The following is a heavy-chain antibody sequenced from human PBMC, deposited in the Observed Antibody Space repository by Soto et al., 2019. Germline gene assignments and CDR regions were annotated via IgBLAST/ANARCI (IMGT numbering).Heavy chain of an antibody. CDR2: TSYDGSKK. CDR3: AKDRGWSSADLDY. V-gene: IGHV3-30*18. D-gene: IGHD6-19*01. J-gene: IGHJ4*02. CDR1: GFTFSSFG. Sequence: QVQLVESGGGVVQPGRSLRLSCAASGFTFSSFGMHWVRQVPGKGLEWVALTSYDGSKKYYADSVKGRFTISRDKSKNTLYLQMNSLRVEDTAVYYCAKDRGWSSADLDYWGQGTLVTVSS.